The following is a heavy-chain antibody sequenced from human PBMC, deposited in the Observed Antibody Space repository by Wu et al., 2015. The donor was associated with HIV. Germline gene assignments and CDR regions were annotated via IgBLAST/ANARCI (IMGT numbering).Heavy chain of an antibody. CDR1: GYTFTSYY. V-gene: IGHV1-46*01. J-gene: IGHJ4*02. D-gene: IGHD6-19*01. CDR3: ARGGIAVAGIRGVYFDY. Sequence: QVQLVQSGAEVKKPGASVKVSCKASGYTFTSYYMHWVRQAPGQGLEWMGIINPSGGSTSYAQKFQGRVTMTRDTSTSTVYMELSSLRSEDTAVYYCARGGIAVAGIRGVYFDYWGQGTLVTVSS. CDR2: INPSGGST.